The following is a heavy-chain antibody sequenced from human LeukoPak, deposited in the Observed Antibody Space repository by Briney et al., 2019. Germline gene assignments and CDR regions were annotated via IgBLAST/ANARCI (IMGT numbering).Heavy chain of an antibody. CDR1: GYTLTELS. Sequence: VASVKVSRKVSGYTLTELSMHWVRQAPGKGLEWMGGFDPEDGETIYAQKFQGRVTMTEDTSTDTAYMELSSLRSEDTAVYYCATGLQGGYDYVWEYYFDYWGQGTLVTVSS. CDR3: ATGLQGGYDYVWEYYFDY. D-gene: IGHD3-16*01. V-gene: IGHV1-24*01. CDR2: FDPEDGET. J-gene: IGHJ4*02.